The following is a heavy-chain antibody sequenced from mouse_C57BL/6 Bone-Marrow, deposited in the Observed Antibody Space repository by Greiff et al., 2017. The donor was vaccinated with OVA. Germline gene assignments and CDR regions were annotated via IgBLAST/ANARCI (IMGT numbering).Heavy chain of an antibody. CDR2: ISYDGSN. CDR3: ARYYYGSMFYWYFDV. J-gene: IGHJ1*03. V-gene: IGHV3-6*01. D-gene: IGHD1-1*01. CDR1: GYSITSGYY. Sequence: VQLKESGPGLVKPSQSLSLTCSVTGYSITSGYYWNWIRQFPGNKLEWMGYISYDGSNNYNPSLKNRISITRDTSKNQFFLKLNSVTTEDTATYYCARYYYGSMFYWYFDVWGTGTTVTVSS.